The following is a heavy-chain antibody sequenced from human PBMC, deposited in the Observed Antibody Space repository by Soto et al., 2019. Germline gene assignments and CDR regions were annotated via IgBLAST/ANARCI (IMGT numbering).Heavy chain of an antibody. CDR2: MFYGVST. J-gene: IGHJ4*02. CDR1: GSSINSSGYY. CDR3: ARLPSRHLVDY. V-gene: IGHV4-39*01. D-gene: IGHD3-3*02. Sequence: SETLSLTCTVSGSSINSSGYYWGWIRQPPGKGLEWIGSMFYGVSTYYNPSLKSRVTVSVDASKNQFSLNLRSVTAADTAVYYCARLPSRHLVDYWGQGTLVTVSS.